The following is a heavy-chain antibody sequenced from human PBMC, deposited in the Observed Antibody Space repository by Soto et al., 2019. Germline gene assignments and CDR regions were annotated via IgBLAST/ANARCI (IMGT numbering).Heavy chain of an antibody. CDR3: AKDYYGSGSYYKGYGMDV. CDR1: GFTFSSYA. CDR2: ISGSGGST. D-gene: IGHD3-10*01. Sequence: GGSLRLSCAASGFTFSSYAMNWVRQAPGKGLEWVSAISGSGGSTYYADSVKGRFTISRDNSKNTLYLQMNSLRAGDTAVYYCAKDYYGSGSYYKGYGMDVWGQGTTVTVSS. V-gene: IGHV3-23*01. J-gene: IGHJ6*02.